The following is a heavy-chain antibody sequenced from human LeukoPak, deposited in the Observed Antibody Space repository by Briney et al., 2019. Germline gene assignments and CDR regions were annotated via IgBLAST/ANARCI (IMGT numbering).Heavy chain of an antibody. CDR3: ARSWPIAAAGTYGGWFDP. J-gene: IGHJ5*02. Sequence: KPSETLSLTCTVSGGSISSYYWSWIRQPPGKGLEWIGYIYYSGSTNYNPSLKSRVTISVDTSKNQFSLKLSSVTAADTAVYYCARSWPIAAAGTYGGWFDPWGQGTLVTVSS. V-gene: IGHV4-59*01. CDR2: IYYSGST. CDR1: GGSISSYY. D-gene: IGHD6-13*01.